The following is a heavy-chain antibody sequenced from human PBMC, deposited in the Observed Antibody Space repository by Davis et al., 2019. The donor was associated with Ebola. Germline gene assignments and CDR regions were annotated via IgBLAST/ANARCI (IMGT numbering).Heavy chain of an antibody. J-gene: IGHJ4*02. V-gene: IGHV1-46*01. CDR1: AYTFTSYY. D-gene: IGHD5-18*01. Sequence: ASVQVSCKASAYTFTSYYMHWVRQPPGQGLEWMGIINPSGGSTSYAKKFQGRVTMTRDTSTSTVYMELSSLRSEDTAVYYCARGIDSYGATFDYWGQGTLVTVSS. CDR2: INPSGGST. CDR3: ARGIDSYGATFDY.